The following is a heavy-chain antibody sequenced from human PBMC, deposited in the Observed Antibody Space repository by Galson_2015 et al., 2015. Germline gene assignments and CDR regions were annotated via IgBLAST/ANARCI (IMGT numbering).Heavy chain of an antibody. CDR2: IWYDGSNK. J-gene: IGHJ6*02. CDR1: GFTFSSYG. V-gene: IGHV3-33*01. D-gene: IGHD5-18*01. Sequence: SLRLSCAASGFTFSSYGMHWVRQAPGKGLEWVAVIWYDGSNKYYADSVKGRFTISRDNSKNTLYMQMNSLRAEDTAVYYCARENGAEDTAMAYYYYGVDGWRQGTTVSGSS. CDR3: ARENGAEDTAMAYYYYGVDG.